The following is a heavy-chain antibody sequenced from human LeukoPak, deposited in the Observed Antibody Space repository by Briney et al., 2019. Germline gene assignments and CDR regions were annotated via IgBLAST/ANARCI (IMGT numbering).Heavy chain of an antibody. CDR3: ARSPGFVGTTSGEWFDP. Sequence: SETLSLTCSVSNGSISRYYWNWIRQPPGKGLEWIGYVYNRGTTSYNPSLESRVTISVDTSRSQFSLNLRSVTAADSAVYYCARSPGFVGTTSGEWFDPWGQGALVTVSS. CDR1: NGSISRYY. D-gene: IGHD1-1*01. J-gene: IGHJ5*02. CDR2: VYNRGTT. V-gene: IGHV4-59*01.